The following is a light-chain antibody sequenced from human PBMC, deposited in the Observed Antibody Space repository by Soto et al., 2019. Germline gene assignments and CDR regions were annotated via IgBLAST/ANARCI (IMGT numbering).Light chain of an antibody. Sequence: EIVLTQSPGTLSLSPGERATLSCRASQSVSSSYLAWYQQKPGQAPRLLIYGASSRATGIPDRFSGSGSGTDFTLTLSRLEPEDFAVYYCHQYDSSPLAFGGGTTVEIK. CDR3: HQYDSSPLA. V-gene: IGKV3-20*01. CDR1: QSVSSSY. J-gene: IGKJ4*01. CDR2: GAS.